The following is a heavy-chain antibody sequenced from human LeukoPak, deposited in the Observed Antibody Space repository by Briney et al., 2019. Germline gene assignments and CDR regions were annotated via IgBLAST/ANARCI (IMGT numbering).Heavy chain of an antibody. CDR2: ISSSGSTI. Sequence: GGSLRLSCAASGFTFSSYEMNWVRQAPGKGLEWVSYISSSGSTIYYADSVKGRFTISRDNAKNSVYLQMNSLRAEDTAVYYCARSMITFGGVIVPFDYWGQGTLVTVSS. J-gene: IGHJ4*02. CDR3: ARSMITFGGVIVPFDY. V-gene: IGHV3-48*03. D-gene: IGHD3-16*02. CDR1: GFTFSSYE.